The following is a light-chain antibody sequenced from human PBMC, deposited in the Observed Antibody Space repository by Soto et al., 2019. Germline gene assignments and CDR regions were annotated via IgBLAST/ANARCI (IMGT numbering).Light chain of an antibody. CDR3: QQYNGYRTWT. V-gene: IGKV1-5*01. CDR2: DAS. J-gene: IGKJ1*01. Sequence: DIKMTQSPSTLSGSVGDRVTITCRASQTISSWLAWYQQKPGKAPKVLIWDASSLQRGVPSRFTGGGSGTEFTLTINGLQPDDFATYYCQQYNGYRTWTFGQGTKVDIK. CDR1: QTISSW.